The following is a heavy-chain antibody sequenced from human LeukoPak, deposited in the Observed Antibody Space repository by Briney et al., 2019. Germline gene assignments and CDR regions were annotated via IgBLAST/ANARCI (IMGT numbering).Heavy chain of an antibody. CDR2: ISSNGGST. J-gene: IGHJ4*02. CDR3: ARDYYDSILDY. V-gene: IGHV3-64*01. CDR1: GFTFSSYA. Sequence: GGSLRLSCAASGFTFSSYAMYWVRQAPGKGLEYVSAISSNGGSTYYANSVKGRFTISRDNSKNTLYLQMGSLRAEDMAVYYCARDYYDSILDYWGQGTLVTVSS. D-gene: IGHD3-22*01.